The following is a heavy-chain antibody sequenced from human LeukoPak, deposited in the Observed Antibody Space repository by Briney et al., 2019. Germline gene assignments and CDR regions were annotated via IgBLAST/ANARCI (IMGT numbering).Heavy chain of an antibody. V-gene: IGHV3-15*07. CDR1: GFTFSNAW. D-gene: IGHD3-10*01. J-gene: IGHJ4*02. CDR2: IKSKTDGGTT. Sequence: SGGSLRLSCAASGFTFSNAWMNWVRQAPGKGLEWVGRIKSKTDGGTTDYAAPVKGRFTISRDDSKNTLYLQMNSLKTEDTAVYYCTTCEVVRGALDYWGQGTLVTVSS. CDR3: TTCEVVRGALDY.